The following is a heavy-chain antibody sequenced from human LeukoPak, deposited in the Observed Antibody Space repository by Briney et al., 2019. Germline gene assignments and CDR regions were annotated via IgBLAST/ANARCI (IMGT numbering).Heavy chain of an antibody. Sequence: ASVKVSCKASGYTFTGYYMHWVRQAPGQGLEWMGWMNPNSGNTGYAQKFQGRITLTRNTSIGTAYMELRSLRSEDTAVYYCARGTALSGTSDYLDSWGQGTLVTVSS. CDR2: MNPNSGNT. D-gene: IGHD6-19*01. CDR3: ARGTALSGTSDYLDS. J-gene: IGHJ4*02. CDR1: GYTFTGYY. V-gene: IGHV1-8*03.